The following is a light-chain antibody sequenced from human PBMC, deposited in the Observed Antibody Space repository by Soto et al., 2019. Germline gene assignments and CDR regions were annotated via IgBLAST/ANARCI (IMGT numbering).Light chain of an antibody. V-gene: IGKV3-20*01. CDR3: QHHGRSAKT. J-gene: IGKJ5*01. Sequence: LRQSPGTVAVSPEGRATLGCRASQSVSSGFAWYQQKPGLAPRLLISRASTRATGLPDRFSGSGPATEYTLTMSTLQPDGFALSNYQHHGRSAKTFGQGTRLE. CDR1: QSVSSG. CDR2: RAS.